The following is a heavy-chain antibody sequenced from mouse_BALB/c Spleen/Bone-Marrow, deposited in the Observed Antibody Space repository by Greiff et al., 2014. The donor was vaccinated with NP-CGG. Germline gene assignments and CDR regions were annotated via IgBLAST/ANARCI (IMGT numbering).Heavy chain of an antibody. Sequence: QVHVKQSGAELARPGASVKMSYKASGYSFTNYTIHWVKQRPGQGLEWIAYIVPSSAYSNYNQKFKARATLTADKSSITAYMQLSSQTSEDSAVYYSAREGAYDGCYGHFAYWGQGTPLTVSS. V-gene: IGHV1-4*01. D-gene: IGHD2-3*01. J-gene: IGHJ2*01. CDR1: GYSFTNYT. CDR3: AREGAYDGCYGHFAY. CDR2: IVPSSAYS.